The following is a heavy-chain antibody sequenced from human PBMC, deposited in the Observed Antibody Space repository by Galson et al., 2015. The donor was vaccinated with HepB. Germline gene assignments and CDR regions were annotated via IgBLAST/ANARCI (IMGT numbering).Heavy chain of an antibody. V-gene: IGHV3-33*08. CDR3: AREGLGGDYGMDV. D-gene: IGHD6-19*01. CDR1: GFTFSSYG. J-gene: IGHJ6*02. CDR2: IWYDGSNK. Sequence: SLRLSCAASGFTFSSYGMHWVRQAPGKGLEWVAVIWYDGSNKYYADSVKGRFTISRDNSKNTLYLQMNSLRAEDTAVYYCAREGLGGDYGMDVWGQGTTVTVSS.